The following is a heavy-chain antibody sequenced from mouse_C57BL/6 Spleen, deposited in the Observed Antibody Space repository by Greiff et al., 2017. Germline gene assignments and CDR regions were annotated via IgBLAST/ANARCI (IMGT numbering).Heavy chain of an antibody. CDR2: ISSGGDYI. CDR3: TRETNYYGSSTWFAY. J-gene: IGHJ3*01. V-gene: IGHV5-9-1*02. CDR1: GFTFSSYA. D-gene: IGHD1-1*01. Sequence: EVQGVESGEGLVKPGGSLKLSCAASGFTFSSYAMSWVRQTPEKRLEWVAYISSGGDYIYYADTVKGRFTISRDNARNTLYLQMSSLKSEDTAMYYCTRETNYYGSSTWFAYWGQGTLVTVSA.